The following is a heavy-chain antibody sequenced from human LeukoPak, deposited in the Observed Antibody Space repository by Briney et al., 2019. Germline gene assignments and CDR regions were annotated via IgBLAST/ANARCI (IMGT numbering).Heavy chain of an antibody. CDR1: GYTFTSYG. D-gene: IGHD6-6*01. CDR2: ISAYNGNT. V-gene: IGHV1-18*01. Sequence: ASVKVSCKASGYTFTSYGISWVRQAPGQGLEWMGWISAYNGNTNYAQMLQGRVTMTTDTSTSTAYMELRSLGSDDTAVYYCARDRSSPDGMDVWGQGTTVTVSS. CDR3: ARDRSSPDGMDV. J-gene: IGHJ6*02.